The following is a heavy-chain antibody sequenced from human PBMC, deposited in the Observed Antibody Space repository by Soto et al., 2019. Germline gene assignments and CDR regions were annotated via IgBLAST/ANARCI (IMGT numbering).Heavy chain of an antibody. J-gene: IGHJ4*02. Sequence: GSLRLSCAASGFTVSSNYMSWVRQAPGKGLEWVANMKEDGGEINYVDSVKGRFTISRDNAKNSLYLQMNSLRVEDTAVYYCVRDRGYSTFDYWGQGTPVTVSS. CDR2: MKEDGGEI. CDR1: GFTVSSNY. CDR3: VRDRGYSTFDY. D-gene: IGHD4-4*01. V-gene: IGHV3-7*03.